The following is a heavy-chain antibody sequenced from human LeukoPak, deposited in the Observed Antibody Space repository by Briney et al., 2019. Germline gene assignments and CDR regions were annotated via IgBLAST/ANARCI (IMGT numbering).Heavy chain of an antibody. CDR3: ARSAFGGVIVIVDY. Sequence: GGSLRLSCAASGFTFRSHGMHCVRQAPGKGLGWGAVISYDVSNEYYADTVKGRFTISRDNSKNKLYLKMTSLRAEDTAVYYCARSAFGGVIVIVDYWGQGTLVTVSS. CDR1: GFTFRSHG. J-gene: IGHJ4*02. D-gene: IGHD3-16*02. CDR2: ISYDVSNE. V-gene: IGHV3-30*03.